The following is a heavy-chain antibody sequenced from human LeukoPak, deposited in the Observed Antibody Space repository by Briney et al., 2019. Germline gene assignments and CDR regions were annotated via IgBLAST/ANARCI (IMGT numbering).Heavy chain of an antibody. Sequence: GESLKISCKGSGYSFTSYWIGWVRQMPGKGLEWMGIIYPGDSDTRYSPSFQGQVTISADKSISTAYLQWSSLKASDTAMYYCARLGRFRNIWFGVSDVLSYWGQGTLVTVSS. CDR2: IYPGDSDT. D-gene: IGHD3-10*01. J-gene: IGHJ4*02. CDR3: ARLGRFRNIWFGVSDVLSY. V-gene: IGHV5-51*01. CDR1: GYSFTSYW.